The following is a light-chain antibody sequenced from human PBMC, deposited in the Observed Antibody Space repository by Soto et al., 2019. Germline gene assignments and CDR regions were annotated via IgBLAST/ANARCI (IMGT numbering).Light chain of an antibody. CDR1: SSDIGGYNF. Sequence: QSALTQPASVSGSPGQSITISCTGTSSDIGGYNFVSWYQQHPGKAPKLMIYDVTNRPPGLSDRFSGSKSGNTASLTISGLQAEDEADYYCSSYTTSSTLVFGGGTKLTFL. J-gene: IGLJ3*02. CDR3: SSYTTSSTLV. V-gene: IGLV2-14*03. CDR2: DVT.